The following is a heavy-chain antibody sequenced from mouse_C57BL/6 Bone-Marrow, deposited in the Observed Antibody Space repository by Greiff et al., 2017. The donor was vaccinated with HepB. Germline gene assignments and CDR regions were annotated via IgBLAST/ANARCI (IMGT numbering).Heavy chain of an antibody. CDR3: ASYDYDVAWFAY. D-gene: IGHD2-4*01. CDR2: IYPGGGYT. Sequence: QQQSGAELVRPGTSVKMSCKASGYTFTNYWIGWAKQRPGHGLEWIGDIYPGGGYTNYNEKFKGKATLTADKSSSTAYMQFSSLTSEDSAIYYCASYDYDVAWFAYWGQGTLVTVSA. V-gene: IGHV1-63*01. J-gene: IGHJ3*01. CDR1: GYTFTNYW.